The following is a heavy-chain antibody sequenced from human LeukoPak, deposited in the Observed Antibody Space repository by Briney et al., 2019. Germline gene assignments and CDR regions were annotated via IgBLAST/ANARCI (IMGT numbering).Heavy chain of an antibody. V-gene: IGHV4-39*01. Sequence: ETLSLTCTVSGGSISSSSYYWGWVRQPPGKGLEWIGSIFYSGSTYYNPSLKSRVTISVDTSKNQFSLKLSSVTAADTAVYYCARHVGYCSGGSCYGPFLNYYGMDVWGQGTTVTVSS. D-gene: IGHD2-15*01. CDR3: ARHVGYCSGGSCYGPFLNYYGMDV. CDR1: GGSISSSSYY. J-gene: IGHJ6*02. CDR2: IFYSGST.